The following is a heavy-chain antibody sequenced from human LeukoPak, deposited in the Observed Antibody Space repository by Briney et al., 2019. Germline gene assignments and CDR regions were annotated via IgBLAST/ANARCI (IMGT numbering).Heavy chain of an antibody. J-gene: IGHJ4*02. CDR1: GFTFTNYL. D-gene: IGHD2-8*02. V-gene: IGHV1-46*01. CDR3: VREESGGYFDY. CDR2: IAPSVDTT. Sequence: ASVKIACKSFGFTFTNYLLHWVRQAPGQGPEWVGRIAPSVDTTNYAQKFRGRVTMTRDTSTSTVYMELSSLRSDDTAIYYCVREESGGYFDYWGQGTLVTVSS.